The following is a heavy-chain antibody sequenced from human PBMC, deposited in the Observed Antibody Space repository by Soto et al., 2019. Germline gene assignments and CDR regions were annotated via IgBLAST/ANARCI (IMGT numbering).Heavy chain of an antibody. CDR1: GFTFSSYA. CDR3: AGPDCGGDCYLDY. V-gene: IGHV3-23*01. Sequence: SCAASGFTFSSYAMSWVRQAPGKGLEWVSAISGSGGSTYYADSVKGRFTISRDNSKNTLYLQMNSLRAEDTAVYYCAGPDCGGDCYLDYWGQGTLVTVSS. J-gene: IGHJ4*02. CDR2: ISGSGGST. D-gene: IGHD2-21*02.